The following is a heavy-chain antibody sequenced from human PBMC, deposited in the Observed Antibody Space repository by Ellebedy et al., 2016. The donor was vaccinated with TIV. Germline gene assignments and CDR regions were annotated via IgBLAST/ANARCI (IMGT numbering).Heavy chain of an antibody. Sequence: MPSETLSLTCTVSGGSISSSSYYWGWIRQPPGKGLEWIGSIYYSGSTYYNPSLKSRVTISVDTSKNQFSLKLSSVTDADTAVYYCVRQGWFGATNDYWGQGTLVTVSS. CDR1: GGSISSSSYY. V-gene: IGHV4-39*01. CDR3: VRQGWFGATNDY. D-gene: IGHD3-10*01. J-gene: IGHJ4*02. CDR2: IYYSGST.